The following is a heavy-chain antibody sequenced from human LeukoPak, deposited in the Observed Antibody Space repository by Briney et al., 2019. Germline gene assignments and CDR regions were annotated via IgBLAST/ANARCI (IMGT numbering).Heavy chain of an antibody. J-gene: IGHJ4*02. Sequence: PSQTLSLTCTVSGGSISSGSYYWSWIRQPAGKGLEWIGRIYTSGSTNYNPSLKSRVTISVDTSKNQFSLKLSSVTAADTAVYYCARDLSGWYDFYDYWGQGTLVTVSS. CDR3: ARDLSGWYDFYDY. D-gene: IGHD6-19*01. V-gene: IGHV4-61*02. CDR2: IYTSGST. CDR1: GGSISSGSYY.